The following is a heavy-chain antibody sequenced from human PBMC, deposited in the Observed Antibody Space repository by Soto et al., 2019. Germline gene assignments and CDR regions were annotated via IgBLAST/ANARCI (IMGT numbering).Heavy chain of an antibody. J-gene: IGHJ4*02. D-gene: IGHD3-10*01. V-gene: IGHV3-48*03. CDR1: GFTFSTYE. Sequence: GGSLRLSCAASGFTFSTYEMNWVRQAPGKGLEWISYISSSGSSIYYADSVKGRFTISRDNAWNSLHLQMNSLRVEDTAVYYCTRAAWFPYLSFYWGQGALVTVSS. CDR2: ISSSGSSI. CDR3: TRAAWFPYLSFY.